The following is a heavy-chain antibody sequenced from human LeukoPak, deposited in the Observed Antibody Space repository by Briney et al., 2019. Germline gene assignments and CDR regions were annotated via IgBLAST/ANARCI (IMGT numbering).Heavy chain of an antibody. CDR2: INSDGSST. D-gene: IGHD2/OR15-2a*01. V-gene: IGHV3-74*01. J-gene: IGHJ3*02. Sequence: PGGSLRLSCAASGFSFSSYWMDWVRQAPGKGLMWVSRINSDGSSTSYPDSVKGRFTISRDNGNNTLYLQMNSLRAEDTAVYYCTRLSTSDIWGQGTIVTVSS. CDR3: TRLSTSDI. CDR1: GFSFSSYW.